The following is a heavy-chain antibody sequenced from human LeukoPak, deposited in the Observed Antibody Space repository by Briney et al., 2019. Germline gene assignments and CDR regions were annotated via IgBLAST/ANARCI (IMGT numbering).Heavy chain of an antibody. CDR3: ARQVYYCSSTSCYITGLFDY. CDR2: SYRSGCT. Sequence: SATLSLTCAPSGYSTGSVDYWGSIGQPPGKGPVWTGGSYRSGCTSYNPTLKSRATISLDTCKTQLSLKLSSVTAADTAVYYCARQVYYCSSTSCYITGLFDYWGQGTLVTVSS. V-gene: IGHV4-38-2*01. J-gene: IGHJ4*02. D-gene: IGHD2-2*02. CDR1: GYSTGSVDY.